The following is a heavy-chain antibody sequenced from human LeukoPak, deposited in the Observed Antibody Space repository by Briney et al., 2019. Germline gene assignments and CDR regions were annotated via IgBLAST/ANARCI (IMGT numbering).Heavy chain of an antibody. Sequence: SETLSLTCTVSSGSIRGSDYYWCWIRQPPGKGLEWIGSINYGGNTYYDSSLKSRVTISVDTSKNHFSLRLSSVTAADTAVYYCARLVLSYGNAFDHWGQGTLVTVSS. D-gene: IGHD2-8*01. CDR3: ARLVLSYGNAFDH. V-gene: IGHV4-39*02. J-gene: IGHJ4*02. CDR2: INYGGNT. CDR1: SGSIRGSDYY.